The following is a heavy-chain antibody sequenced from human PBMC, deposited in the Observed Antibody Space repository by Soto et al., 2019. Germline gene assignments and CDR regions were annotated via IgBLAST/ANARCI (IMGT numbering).Heavy chain of an antibody. D-gene: IGHD2-21*01. CDR3: TSGLVVVIQQDWFDP. J-gene: IGHJ5*02. V-gene: IGHV3-30-3*01. CDR1: GFTFKNYA. CDR2: ISDDGSTT. Sequence: QVQLVESGGGVVQPGRSLRLSCAASGFTFKNYAMHWVRQAPGKGLEWVAVISDDGSTTAYADSVKGRFTISKDSSKNTVSLQMRTLSAEDTDVYYCTSGLVVVIQQDWFDPWGQGTLVTVSS.